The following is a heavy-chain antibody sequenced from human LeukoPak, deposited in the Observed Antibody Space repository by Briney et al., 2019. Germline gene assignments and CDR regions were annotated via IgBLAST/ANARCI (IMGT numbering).Heavy chain of an antibody. D-gene: IGHD3-10*02. CDR3: AFFVREPQH. CDR1: GFTFSSYA. Sequence: GGSLRLSCAASGFTFSSYAMSWVRQAPGKGLEWVANIKDDGLLKWYVDSVKGRFTISRDNAKNSLYLQMNSLRDEDTAIYYCAFFVREPQHWGQGTLVTVSS. V-gene: IGHV3-7*01. J-gene: IGHJ1*01. CDR2: IKDDGLLK.